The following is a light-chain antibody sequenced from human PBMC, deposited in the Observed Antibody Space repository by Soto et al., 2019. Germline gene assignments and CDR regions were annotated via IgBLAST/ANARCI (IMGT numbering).Light chain of an antibody. V-gene: IGLV1-44*01. Sequence: QSVLTQPPSASGTPGQRVTISCSGSSSNIGSNTVNWYQQLPGTAPKLLIYSNNQRPSGVPDRFSGSKSGTSASLAISGLQSEDEADYYCAAWVDSLNGSYVFGTGTKLTVL. CDR2: SNN. CDR1: SSNIGSNT. CDR3: AAWVDSLNGSYV. J-gene: IGLJ1*01.